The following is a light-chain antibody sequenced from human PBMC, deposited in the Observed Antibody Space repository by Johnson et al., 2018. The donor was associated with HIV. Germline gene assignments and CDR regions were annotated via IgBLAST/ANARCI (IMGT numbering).Light chain of an antibody. Sequence: QSVLTQPPSVSAAPGQKVTISCSGSSSNIGNNYVSWYQQLPGTAPKLLIYENNKRPSGIPDRFSGSKSGTSATLGITGLQTGAEAVYYCGTWDSSMSVPYVFGTGTKVTVL. CDR2: ENN. V-gene: IGLV1-51*02. J-gene: IGLJ1*01. CDR1: SSNIGNNY. CDR3: GTWDSSMSVPYV.